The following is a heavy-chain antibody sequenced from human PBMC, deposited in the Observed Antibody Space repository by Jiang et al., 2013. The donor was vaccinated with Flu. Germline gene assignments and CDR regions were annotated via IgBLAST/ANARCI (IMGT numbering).Heavy chain of an antibody. CDR2: IYYSGST. V-gene: IGHV4-59*01. Sequence: PGLVKPSETLSLTCTVSGGSISSYYWSWIRQPPGKGLEWIGYIYYSGSTNYNPSLKSRVTISVDTSKNQFSLKLSSVTAADTAVYYCASDYAAHGAFDIWGQGTMVTVSS. CDR3: ASDYAAHGAFDI. CDR1: GGSISSYY. J-gene: IGHJ3*02. D-gene: IGHD3-16*01.